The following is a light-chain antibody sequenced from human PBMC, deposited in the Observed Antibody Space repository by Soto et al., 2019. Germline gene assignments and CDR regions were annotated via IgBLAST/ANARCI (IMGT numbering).Light chain of an antibody. Sequence: EIVLTQSPATRSVSPREIATLSFMASQRISSNLAWYQQRPGQAPRLLIYGASTRAPGIPARFSGSGSETEFTLTISGLQSDDFAVYYCQQFNNWPPWTFGQGTKVDIK. CDR2: GAS. J-gene: IGKJ1*01. V-gene: IGKV3-15*01. CDR1: QRISSN. CDR3: QQFNNWPPWT.